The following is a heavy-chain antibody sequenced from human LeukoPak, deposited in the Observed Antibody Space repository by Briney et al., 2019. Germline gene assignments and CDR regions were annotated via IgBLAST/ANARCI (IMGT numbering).Heavy chain of an antibody. Sequence: GASVKVSCKAAGYTFTGYYMHWVRQAPGQGLEWMGWINPNSGGTNYAQKFQGRVTMTRDTSISTAYMELSRLRSDDMAVYYCARVARIVGAPGLLGYWGQGTLVTVSS. D-gene: IGHD1-26*01. CDR3: ARVARIVGAPGLLGY. CDR2: INPNSGGT. CDR1: GYTFTGYY. V-gene: IGHV1-2*02. J-gene: IGHJ4*02.